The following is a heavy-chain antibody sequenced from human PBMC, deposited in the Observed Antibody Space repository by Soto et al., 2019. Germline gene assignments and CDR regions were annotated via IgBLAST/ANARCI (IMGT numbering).Heavy chain of an antibody. D-gene: IGHD2-2*02. J-gene: IGHJ3*02. CDR2: ISSGSGVI. Sequence: EVQLVESGGGLVKPGESLRLSCVASDSTFRSYSMNWVRQAPGRGLEWVSIISSGSGVIFYADSMKGRFTISRDNAKNSLYLQMNSLRAEDTDVYYCARGGRGYTKDDTFDIWGQGTMVTVSS. V-gene: IGHV3-21*01. CDR1: DSTFRSYS. CDR3: ARGGRGYTKDDTFDI.